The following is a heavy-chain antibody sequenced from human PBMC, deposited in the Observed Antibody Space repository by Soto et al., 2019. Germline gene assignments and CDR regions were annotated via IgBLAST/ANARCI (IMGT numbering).Heavy chain of an antibody. D-gene: IGHD4-17*01. V-gene: IGHV1-3*01. CDR1: GYTFTTYA. CDR2: INAGNGNT. J-gene: IGHJ6*02. Sequence: ASVKVSCKASGYTFTTYAMHWVRQAPGQRLEWMGWINAGNGNTKYSQKFQGRVTMTRDTSASTAYMELSSLRSEDTAVYYCATFLSDYGDRYYYYGMDLWGQ. CDR3: ATFLSDYGDRYYYYGMDL.